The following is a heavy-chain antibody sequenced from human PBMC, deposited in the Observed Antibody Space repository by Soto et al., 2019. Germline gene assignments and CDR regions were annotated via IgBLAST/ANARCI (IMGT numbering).Heavy chain of an antibody. J-gene: IGHJ6*02. CDR3: ARRVQYYLGMDV. D-gene: IGHD1-1*01. CDR2: IHDSGTT. V-gene: IGHV4-59*08. CDR1: GGSISSYY. Sequence: QVQLQESGAGLVKPSETLSLTCTVSGGSISSYYWNWIRQPPGKGLEWIGYIHDSGTTNYNPSLKIRVIISLDTSKNQFSLKLSSVTAADTAVYFCARRVQYYLGMDVWGQGTTVTVSS.